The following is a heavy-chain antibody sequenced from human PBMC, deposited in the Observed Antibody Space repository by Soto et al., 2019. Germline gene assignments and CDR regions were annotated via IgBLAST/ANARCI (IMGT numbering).Heavy chain of an antibody. J-gene: IGHJ4*02. CDR2: MNPNTGNT. D-gene: IGHD6-13*01. CDR3: ARVFSSYSAH. V-gene: IGHV1-8*01. CDR1: GYTFVDYD. Sequence: QVLLVQSGAEVKKPGASVKVSCEASGYTFVDYDINWVRQAAGQGLEWMGWMNPNTGNTAYAQKFQAGLTLTSDTSINTADMELKVLTAWVTAVYYCARVFSSYSAHWALGALVTVSS.